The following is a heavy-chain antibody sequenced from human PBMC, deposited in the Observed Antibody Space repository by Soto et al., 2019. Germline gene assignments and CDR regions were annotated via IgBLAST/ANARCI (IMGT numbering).Heavy chain of an antibody. CDR2: INTDGSII. CDR3: ARDTDGLHY. V-gene: IGHV3-74*01. J-gene: IGHJ4*02. CDR1: GLIFSNYK. Sequence: PGGSLRLSCAASGLIFSNYKTHWVRQAPGKGLVWVSRINTDGSIIDYADSVKGRFTVSRDNAKNTLYLQMNSLRADDTAVYYCARDTDGLHYWGQGTLVTVSS.